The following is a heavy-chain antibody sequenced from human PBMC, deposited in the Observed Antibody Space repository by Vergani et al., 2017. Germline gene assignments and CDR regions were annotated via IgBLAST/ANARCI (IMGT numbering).Heavy chain of an antibody. CDR2: INAGNGNT. Sequence: QVQLVQSGAEVKKPGASVKVSCKASGYTFTSYAMNWVRQAPGQRLEWMGWINAGNGNTTSSQKLQGRVTITRDTSASTAYMELSSLRSEDTAVYYCARGLDPVLRYYYYGMDVWGQGTTVTVSS. V-gene: IGHV1-3*01. CDR1: GYTFTSYA. CDR3: ARGLDPVLRYYYYGMDV. J-gene: IGHJ6*02. D-gene: IGHD2/OR15-2a*01.